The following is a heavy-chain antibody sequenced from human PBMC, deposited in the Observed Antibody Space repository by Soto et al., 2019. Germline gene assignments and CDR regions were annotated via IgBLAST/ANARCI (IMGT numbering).Heavy chain of an antibody. J-gene: IGHJ4*02. CDR1: GFTFKNAW. CDR2: VRSESDGGTT. D-gene: IGHD5-12*01. CDR3: TTEGTRGYGDHAIGY. V-gene: IGHV3-15*01. Sequence: EVQLVESGGGLVEPGGSLRLSCAASGFTFKNAWMTWVRQAPGKGLEWVGRVRSESDGGTTEYAAPAKGRCIISRDDSNSALFLELNSLTAQDTAVYYCTTEGTRGYGDHAIGYWGQGILVTVSS.